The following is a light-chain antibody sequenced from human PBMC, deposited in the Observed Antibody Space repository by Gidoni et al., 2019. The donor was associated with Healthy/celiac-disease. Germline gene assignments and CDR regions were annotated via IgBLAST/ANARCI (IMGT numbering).Light chain of an antibody. Sequence: DIQMIHPPPSPSASVGDRVTITCRASQSISSYLNWYQHKPGKAPKLLIYAASRFQSGVPSRFSGSGSGADFTLTISSLQPEDFATYYCQQSYSTPYTFGQGTKLEIK. J-gene: IGKJ2*01. CDR1: QSISSY. CDR3: QQSYSTPYT. V-gene: IGKV1-39*01. CDR2: AAS.